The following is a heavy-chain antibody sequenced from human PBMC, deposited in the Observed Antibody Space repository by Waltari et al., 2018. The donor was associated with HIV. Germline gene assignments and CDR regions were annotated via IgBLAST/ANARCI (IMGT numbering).Heavy chain of an antibody. J-gene: IGHJ4*02. V-gene: IGHV3-74*01. CDR3: ARASHYIEFSTFDGDYYFDL. D-gene: IGHD3-9*01. Sequence: VQLVESGGGSIKTGGSLRLSCEGSGFSVRNPCMDWLPHVPGKGLVWVARINSDGSTRNYADAVKGRFVISRDNSRNTVYLQLNSVKVEDTAVYFCARASHYIEFSTFDGDYYFDLWGRGTRVAVSS. CDR2: INSDGSTR. CDR1: GFSVRNPC.